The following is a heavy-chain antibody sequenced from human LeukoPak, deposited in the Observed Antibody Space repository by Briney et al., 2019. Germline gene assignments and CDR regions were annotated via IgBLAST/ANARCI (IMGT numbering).Heavy chain of an antibody. D-gene: IGHD2-15*01. CDR2: ISTDGKTT. CDR1: GFSFSNYW. J-gene: IGHJ4*01. CDR3: TKDVLAGGLDY. Sequence: GGSLRLSCAVSGFSFSNYWMHWVRQDPGTGLVWVSRISTDGKTTNYADSAKGRFTISRDNAKNTLYLQMNSLRVEDTALYYCTKDVLAGGLDYWGPGTLVTVSS. V-gene: IGHV3-74*01.